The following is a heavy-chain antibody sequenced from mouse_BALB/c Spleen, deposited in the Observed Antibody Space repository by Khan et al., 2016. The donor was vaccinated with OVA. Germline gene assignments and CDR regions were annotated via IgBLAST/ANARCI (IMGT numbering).Heavy chain of an antibody. D-gene: IGHD3-3*01. CDR1: GYSITSDYA. CDR3: VRGRAY. CDR2: ISYSGRT. Sequence: EVQLQESGPGLVKPSLSLSLTCTVTGYSITSDYAWNWIRQFSGHKLEWMGYISYSGRTSYTPSLKSRISITRDTSKNQFFLQLNSVTTEDTATYFCVRGRAYWGQGTLVTVSA. V-gene: IGHV3-2*02. J-gene: IGHJ3*01.